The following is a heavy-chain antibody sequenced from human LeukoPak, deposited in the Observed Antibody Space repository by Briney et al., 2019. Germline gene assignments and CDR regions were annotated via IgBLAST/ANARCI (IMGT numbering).Heavy chain of an antibody. CDR1: GFTFSSYA. D-gene: IGHD1-26*01. V-gene: IGHV3-23*01. Sequence: GGSRRLSCAASGFTFSSYAMSWVRQAPGKGLEWVSAISGSGGSTYYADSVKGRFTISRDNSKNTLYLQMNSLRAEDTAVYYCAKIDLGELHGIFDYWGQGTLVTVSS. J-gene: IGHJ4*02. CDR2: ISGSGGST. CDR3: AKIDLGELHGIFDY.